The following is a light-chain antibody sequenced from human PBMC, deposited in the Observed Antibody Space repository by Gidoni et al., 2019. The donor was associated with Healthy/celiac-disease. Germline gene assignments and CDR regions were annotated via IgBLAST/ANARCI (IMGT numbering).Light chain of an antibody. CDR3: QQYNNWPKT. Sequence: TLSVSPGERATLSCRASQSVSSNLAWYQQKPGQAPRPLIYGASTRATGIPARFSGSGSGTEFTPTISSLQSEDFAVYYGQQYNNWPKTFGPGTKVEIK. V-gene: IGKV3-15*01. J-gene: IGKJ1*01. CDR2: GAS. CDR1: QSVSSN.